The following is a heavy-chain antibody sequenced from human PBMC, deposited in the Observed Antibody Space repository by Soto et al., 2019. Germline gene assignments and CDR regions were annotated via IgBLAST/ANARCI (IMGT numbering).Heavy chain of an antibody. D-gene: IGHD2-15*01. CDR3: ARSKRGSSKYYYGMDV. Sequence: XETLSLTGTVFGGSVSSGSYYGSWIRQPPGKGLEWIGYIYYSGSTNYNPSLKSRVTISVDTSKNQFSLKLSSVTAADTAVYYCARSKRGSSKYYYGMDVWGQGTTVTVSS. CDR2: IYYSGST. J-gene: IGHJ6*02. V-gene: IGHV4-61*01. CDR1: GGSVSSGSYY.